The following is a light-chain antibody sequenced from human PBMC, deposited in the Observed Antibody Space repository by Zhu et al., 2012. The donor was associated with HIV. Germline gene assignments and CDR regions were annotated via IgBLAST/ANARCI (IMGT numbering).Light chain of an antibody. Sequence: IVLTQSPATLSLSPGERATVSCRASRSVNSFVAWYQQKPGQAPRLLIYDASKRATGIPARFSGSGSGTDFTLTISSLEPEDFAVYYCQQYGSSPYTFGPGTRVDIK. V-gene: IGKV3-11*01. CDR1: RSVNSF. J-gene: IGKJ3*01. CDR2: DAS. CDR3: QQYGSSPYT.